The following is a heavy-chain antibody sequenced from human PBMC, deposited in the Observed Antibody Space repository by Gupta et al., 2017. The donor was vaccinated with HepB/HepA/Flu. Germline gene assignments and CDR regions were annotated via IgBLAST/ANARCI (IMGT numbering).Heavy chain of an antibody. V-gene: IGHV3-48*02. CDR2: ISSSSSTI. CDR1: YS. J-gene: IGHJ6*03. CDR3: ARVQYSGSKKGYYYYMDV. D-gene: IGHD1-26*01. Sequence: YSMNWVRQAPGKGLEWVSYISSSSSTIYYADSVKGRFTISRDNAKNSLYLQMNSLRDEDTAVYYCARVQYSGSKKGYYYYMDVWGKGTTVTVSS.